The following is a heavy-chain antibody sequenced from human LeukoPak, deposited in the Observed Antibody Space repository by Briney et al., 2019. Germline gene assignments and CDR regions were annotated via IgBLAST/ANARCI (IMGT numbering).Heavy chain of an antibody. CDR1: GFTFSTYA. CDR3: ARETDSSIAAAGTLDY. Sequence: GGSLRLSCAASGFTFSTYAMSWVRQAPGKGLEWVAVISYDGSNKYYADSVKGRFTISRDNSKNTLYLQMNSLRAEDTAVYYCARETDSSIAAAGTLDYWGQGTLVTVSS. D-gene: IGHD6-13*01. V-gene: IGHV3-30-3*01. CDR2: ISYDGSNK. J-gene: IGHJ4*02.